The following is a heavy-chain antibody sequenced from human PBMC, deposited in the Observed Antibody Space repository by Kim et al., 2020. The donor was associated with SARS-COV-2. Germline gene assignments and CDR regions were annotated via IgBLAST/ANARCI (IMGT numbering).Heavy chain of an antibody. Sequence: ASVKVSCKASGYTFTGNYIHWVRQAPGQGLEWMGWINPNSGGTNYAQKFQGRVTMTRDTSISTAYMEMIRLTSDDTAIYYCARKLGTTEGYWGQGTLVTVSS. D-gene: IGHD4-17*01. J-gene: IGHJ4*02. CDR1: GYTFTGNY. CDR2: INPNSGGT. CDR3: ARKLGTTEGY. V-gene: IGHV1-2*02.